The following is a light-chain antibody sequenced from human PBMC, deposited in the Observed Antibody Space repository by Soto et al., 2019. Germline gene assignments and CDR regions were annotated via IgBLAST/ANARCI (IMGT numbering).Light chain of an antibody. Sequence: QSALTQPPSASGSPGQSVTISCTGTSSDVGGYNYVSWYQQYPGKVPKLMVYEVNKRPSGVPDRFSGSKSGKTASLTVSGLQAEDEADYYCTSYAGGNNVFGTGTKLTVL. CDR1: SSDVGGYNY. J-gene: IGLJ1*01. CDR2: EVN. V-gene: IGLV2-8*01. CDR3: TSYAGGNNV.